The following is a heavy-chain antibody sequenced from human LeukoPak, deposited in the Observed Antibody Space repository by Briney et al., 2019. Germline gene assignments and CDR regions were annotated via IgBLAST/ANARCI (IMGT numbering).Heavy chain of an antibody. CDR3: ASPAWGHGYFDY. CDR2: ISGSGGRT. J-gene: IGHJ4*02. CDR1: GFTFSNYG. Sequence: PGGSLRLSCAASGFTFSNYGMSWVRQAPGKGLEWVSTISGSGGRTYYADSVKGRFTISRDNAKNSLYLQMNSLRAEDTAVYYCASPAWGHGYFDYWGQGTLVSVSS. V-gene: IGHV3-23*01. D-gene: IGHD3-16*01.